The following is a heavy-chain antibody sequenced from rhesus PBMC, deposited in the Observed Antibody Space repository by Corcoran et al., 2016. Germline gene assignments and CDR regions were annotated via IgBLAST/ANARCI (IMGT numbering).Heavy chain of an antibody. Sequence: QVQLQESGPGLVKPSETLSLPCAVSGGSISGYWLGWIRQPPGKGREWIGAIGGSRGSNYYNPSRKSRVTISTDTAKNQFSMKLSAVTAADTAVYYCAIQDTVMPIDYWGQGVLVTVSS. V-gene: IGHV4-165*01. D-gene: IGHD4-23*01. CDR1: GGSISGYW. CDR2: IGGSRGSN. J-gene: IGHJ4*01. CDR3: AIQDTVMPIDY.